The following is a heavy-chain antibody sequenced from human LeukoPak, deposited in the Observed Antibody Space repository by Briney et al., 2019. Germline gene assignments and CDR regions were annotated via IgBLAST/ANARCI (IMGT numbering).Heavy chain of an antibody. V-gene: IGHV1-69*04. J-gene: IGHJ3*02. CDR3: ARAQPGGGRIVAPTLIAFDI. Sequence: ASVKVSCKASGYTFTTSGISWVRQAPGQGLEWMGRIIPILGIANYAQKFQGRVTITADKSTSTAYMELSSLRSEDTAVYYCARAQPGGGRIVAPTLIAFDIWGQGTMVTVSS. CDR2: IIPILGIA. D-gene: IGHD6-13*01. CDR1: GYTFTTSG.